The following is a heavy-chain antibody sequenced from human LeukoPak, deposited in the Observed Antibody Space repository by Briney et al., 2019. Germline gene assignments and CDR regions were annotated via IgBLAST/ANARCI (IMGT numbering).Heavy chain of an antibody. CDR2: IYTSGST. CDR1: GGSISSYY. Sequence: SETLSLTCTVSGGSISSYYWSWNRRPAGKGLEWIGRIYTSGSTNYNPSLKSRVTMSVDTSKNQFSLKLSSVTAADTAVYYCARDGDSSGWNPYFDYWGQGTLVTVSS. J-gene: IGHJ4*02. D-gene: IGHD6-19*01. V-gene: IGHV4-4*07. CDR3: ARDGDSSGWNPYFDY.